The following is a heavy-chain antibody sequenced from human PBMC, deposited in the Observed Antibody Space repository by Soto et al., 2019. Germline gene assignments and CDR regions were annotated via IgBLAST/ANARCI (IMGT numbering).Heavy chain of an antibody. CDR1: GFTFSSYG. Sequence: QVQLVASGGGVVQPGRSLRLSCAASGFTFSSYGMHWVRQAPGKGLEWVAVIWYDGSNKYYADSVKGRFTISRDNSKNTLYLQMNSLRAEDTAVYYCARDYYDSPPPSWYFDLWGRGTLVTVSS. CDR2: IWYDGSNK. J-gene: IGHJ2*01. D-gene: IGHD3-22*01. V-gene: IGHV3-33*01. CDR3: ARDYYDSPPPSWYFDL.